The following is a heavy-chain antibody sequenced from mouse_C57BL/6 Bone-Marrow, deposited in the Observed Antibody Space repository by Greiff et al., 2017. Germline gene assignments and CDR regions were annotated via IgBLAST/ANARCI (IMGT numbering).Heavy chain of an antibody. Sequence: EVQLQQSVAELVRPGASVKLSCTASGFNIKNTYMHWVKQRPEQGLEWIGRIDPANGNTKYAPKFQGKATITADTSSNTAYLQLSSLTSEDTAIYYCARGGGGQLRLRPYYFDYWGQGTTLTVSS. CDR1: GFNIKNTY. CDR3: ARGGGGQLRLRPYYFDY. D-gene: IGHD3-2*02. CDR2: IDPANGNT. J-gene: IGHJ2*01. V-gene: IGHV14-3*01.